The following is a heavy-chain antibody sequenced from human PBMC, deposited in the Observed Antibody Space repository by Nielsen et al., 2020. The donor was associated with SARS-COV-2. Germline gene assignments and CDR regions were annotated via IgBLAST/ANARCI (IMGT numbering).Heavy chain of an antibody. CDR1: GDPITIDDYH. D-gene: IGHD3-10*01. CDR3: ARRIGRYFYDYGMDV. CDR2: IYYSGTT. J-gene: IGHJ6*02. V-gene: IGHV4-30-4*01. Sequence: LRLSCTVSGDPITIDDYHWSWIRQPPGKGLEWIGYIYYSGTTYSNPSLKSRLTVSVDTSKNQFSLRLRSVTAADTAVYYCARRIGRYFYDYGMDVWGQGTTVTVSS.